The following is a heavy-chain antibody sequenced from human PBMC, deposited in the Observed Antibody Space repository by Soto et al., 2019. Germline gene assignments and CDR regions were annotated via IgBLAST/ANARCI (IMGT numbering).Heavy chain of an antibody. J-gene: IGHJ4*02. CDR3: AREGSYCSVCSFYPHFDY. D-gene: IGHD2-15*01. Sequence: QVQLVESGGGVVQPGRSLRLSCAASGFTFRSYGMHWVRQAPGKGLEWVAVIWYDGSNKYYADSVKGRFTISRDNSKNTLYLQMNSLRAEDTAVYYCAREGSYCSVCSFYPHFDYCGQGTLGTDSS. CDR1: GFTFRSYG. CDR2: IWYDGSNK. V-gene: IGHV3-33*01.